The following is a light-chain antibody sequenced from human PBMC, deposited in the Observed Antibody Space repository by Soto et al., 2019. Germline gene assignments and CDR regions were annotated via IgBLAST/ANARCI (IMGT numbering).Light chain of an antibody. CDR1: SSDVGGYTY. CDR3: CSYAGSYSYV. CDR2: DVT. J-gene: IGLJ1*01. Sequence: ALTQPRSVSGSPGQSVAISCTGTSSDVGGYTYVSWYQQHPGKAPKLMIYDVTKRPSGVPDRFSASKSGNTASLTISGLQADDEADYYCCSYAGSYSYVFGTGTKSPS. V-gene: IGLV2-11*01.